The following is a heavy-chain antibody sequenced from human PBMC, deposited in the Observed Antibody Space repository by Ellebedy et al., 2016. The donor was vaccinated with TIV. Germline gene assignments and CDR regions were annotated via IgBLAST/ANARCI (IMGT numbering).Heavy chain of an antibody. CDR2: MKQDGSEK. Sequence: GESLKISCAASGFTFNTYWMSWVRQAPGKGLEWVANMKQDGSEKYYVGSVKGRFTISRDNAKNSLYLQMNSLRAEDTAVYYCATGSLHDWGQGTLVTVSP. CDR1: GFTFNTYW. D-gene: IGHD6-25*01. J-gene: IGHJ4*02. CDR3: ATGSLHD. V-gene: IGHV3-7*03.